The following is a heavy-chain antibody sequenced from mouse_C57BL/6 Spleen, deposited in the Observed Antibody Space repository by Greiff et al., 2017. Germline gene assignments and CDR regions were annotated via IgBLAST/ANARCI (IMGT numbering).Heavy chain of an antibody. D-gene: IGHD1-1*01. J-gene: IGHJ1*03. CDR1: GYTFTSYW. CDR2: IDPSDSYT. V-gene: IGHV1-50*01. CDR3: ARGVTTVGYFDV. Sequence: VQLQRSGAELVKPGASVKLSCKASGYTFTSYWMQWVKQRPGQGLEWIGEIDPSDSYTNYNQKFKGKATLTVDTSSSTAYMQLSSLTSEDSAVYYCARGVTTVGYFDVWGTGTTVTVSS.